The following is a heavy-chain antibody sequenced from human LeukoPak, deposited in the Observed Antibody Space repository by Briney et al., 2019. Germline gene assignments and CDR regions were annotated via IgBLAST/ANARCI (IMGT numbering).Heavy chain of an antibody. CDR1: GFTFSSYW. CDR3: ARVDCGGDCSTFDY. J-gene: IGHJ4*02. Sequence: GGSLRLSCAASGFTFSSYWMHWVRQAPGKGLVWVSRINNDGSSTSYAEAVKGRFTISRDNARNTLYLQMNSLRAEDTAVYYCARVDCGGDCSTFDYWGQGTLVTVSS. CDR2: INNDGSST. V-gene: IGHV3-74*01. D-gene: IGHD2-21*02.